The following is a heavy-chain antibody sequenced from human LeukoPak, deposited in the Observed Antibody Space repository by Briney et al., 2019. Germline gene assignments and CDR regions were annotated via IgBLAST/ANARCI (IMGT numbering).Heavy chain of an antibody. CDR2: ISGSGGST. D-gene: IGHD1-26*01. CDR1: GFTFSSYA. V-gene: IGHV3-23*01. CDR3: AKSEWELSYFDY. Sequence: PGGSLRLSCAASGFTFSSYAMSWVRQAPGKGLEWVSAISGSGGSTYYAGSVKGRFTISRDNYKNTLYLQMNSLRAEDTAVYYCAKSEWELSYFDYWGQGTLVTVSS. J-gene: IGHJ4*02.